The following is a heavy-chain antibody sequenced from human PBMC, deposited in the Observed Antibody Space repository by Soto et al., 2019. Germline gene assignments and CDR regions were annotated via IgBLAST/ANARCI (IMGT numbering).Heavy chain of an antibody. D-gene: IGHD1-26*01. CDR3: ASVHGGGGYDWLIPY. J-gene: IGHJ1*01. CDR1: GYTFTRYD. V-gene: IGHV1-8*01. Sequence: SVKVSCKASGYTFTRYDINWVRQATGQGLEWMGWMNPNSGNTGYAQKFQGRVTLTRDTSISTAYMELSSLRSEDTAVYYCASVHGGGGYDWLIPYWGEGALVT. CDR2: MNPNSGNT.